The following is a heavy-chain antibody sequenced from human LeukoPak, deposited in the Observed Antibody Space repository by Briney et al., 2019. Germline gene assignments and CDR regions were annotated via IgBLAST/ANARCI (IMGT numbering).Heavy chain of an antibody. V-gene: IGHV3-30*02. CDR2: IRYDGTNK. D-gene: IGHD3-10*01. J-gene: IGHJ4*02. CDR1: GFTVSSNY. CDR3: AKSVDPGVRGVIRNSPIDY. Sequence: GGSLRLSCAASGFTVSSNYMSWVRQAPGKGLEWVEFIRYDGTNKYYADSVKGRFTISRDNSKNTLYLQVNSLRAEDTAVYYCAKSVDPGVRGVIRNSPIDYWGQGTLVTVSS.